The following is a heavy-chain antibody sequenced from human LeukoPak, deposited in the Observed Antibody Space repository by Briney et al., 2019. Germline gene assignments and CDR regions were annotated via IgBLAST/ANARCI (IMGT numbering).Heavy chain of an antibody. CDR2: IIPIFGTA. J-gene: IGHJ4*02. V-gene: IGHV1-69*13. CDR3: ASLGYTSGSYAFDY. Sequence: ASVKVSRKASGGTFSSYAICWVRQAPGQGLEWMGGIIPIFGTANYAQKFQGRVTITADESTSTAYMELSSLRSEDTAVYYCASLGYTSGSYAFDYWGQGTLVTVSS. D-gene: IGHD1-26*01. CDR1: GGTFSSYA.